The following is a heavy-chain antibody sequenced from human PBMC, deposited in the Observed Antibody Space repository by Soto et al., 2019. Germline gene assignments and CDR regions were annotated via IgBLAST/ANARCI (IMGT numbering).Heavy chain of an antibody. J-gene: IGHJ6*02. CDR2: IYYSGST. CDR3: ARVAYLYYYDSSGYQDYYYYGMDV. Sequence: PSETLSLTCTVSGASISSNTYYWAWIRRPPGKGLECIGSIYYSGSTYYNPSLKSRVTISVDTSKNQFSLKLSSVTAADTAVYYCARVAYLYYYDSSGYQDYYYYGMDVWGQGTTVTVSS. V-gene: IGHV4-39*07. D-gene: IGHD3-22*01. CDR1: GASISSNTYY.